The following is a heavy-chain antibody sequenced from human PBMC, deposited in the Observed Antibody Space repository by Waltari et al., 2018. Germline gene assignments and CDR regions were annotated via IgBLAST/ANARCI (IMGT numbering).Heavy chain of an antibody. CDR1: GGTFSSYA. J-gene: IGHJ3*02. Sequence: QVQLVQSGAEVTKPGSSVKVSCKASGGTFSSYAISWVRQAPGKGIEWMGRIIPIFGTANYAQKFQGRVTITADKSTSTAYMELSSLRSEDTAVYYCARDNLYCTGGVCYRHAFDIWGQGTMVTVSS. CDR3: ARDNLYCTGGVCYRHAFDI. D-gene: IGHD2-8*02. CDR2: IIPIFGTA. V-gene: IGHV1-69*08.